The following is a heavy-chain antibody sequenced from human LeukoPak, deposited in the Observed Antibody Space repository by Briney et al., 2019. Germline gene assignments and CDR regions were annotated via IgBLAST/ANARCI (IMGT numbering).Heavy chain of an antibody. CDR1: GGSISSYY. CDR2: IYYSGST. J-gene: IGHJ4*02. CDR3: ARVKRDSSGWYSFNFDY. D-gene: IGHD6-19*01. Sequence: SETLSLTCTVSGGSISSYYWGWIRQPPGKGLEWIGYIYYSGSTNYNPSLKSRVTISVDTSKNLFSLKLSSATAADTAVYYCARVKRDSSGWYSFNFDYWGQGTLVTVSS. V-gene: IGHV4-59*01.